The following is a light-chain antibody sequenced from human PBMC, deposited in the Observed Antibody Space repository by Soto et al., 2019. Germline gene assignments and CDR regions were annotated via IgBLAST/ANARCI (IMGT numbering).Light chain of an antibody. CDR1: RSINIF. CDR3: QQGYGTPCN. V-gene: IGKV1-39*01. Sequence: DIQMTQSPCFLSASVADRVTITCRASRSINIFLNWYQQKPGGAPKLLIYSASTLQTGVPSRFTGSGSGTDFTLSISSLQPEETATYYCQQGYGTPCNFGQGKRLEIK. CDR2: SAS. J-gene: IGKJ5*01.